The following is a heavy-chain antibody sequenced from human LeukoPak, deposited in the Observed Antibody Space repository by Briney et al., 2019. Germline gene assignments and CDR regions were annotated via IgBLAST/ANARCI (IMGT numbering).Heavy chain of an antibody. J-gene: IGHJ3*02. CDR1: GYTFTSYY. Sequence: GASEKVSCKASGYTFTSYYLHWVRQAPGQGLEWMGIIHPTVGDTTYAQKFQGRVTMTRDMSTGTVYMDLSSLRSEDTAVYHCARYRFSSVWQGGWHAFDIWGQGTTVTVSS. CDR2: IHPTVGDT. V-gene: IGHV1-46*01. CDR3: ARYRFSSVWQGGWHAFDI. D-gene: IGHD6-25*01.